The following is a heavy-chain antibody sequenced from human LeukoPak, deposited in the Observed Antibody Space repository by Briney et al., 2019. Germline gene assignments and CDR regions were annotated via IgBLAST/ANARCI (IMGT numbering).Heavy chain of an antibody. D-gene: IGHD4-17*01. CDR1: RFTLSSHW. J-gene: IGHJ3*02. Sequence: GGSLRLSCAASRFTLSSHWMSWVRQAPGKGLEWVADIKQDGSEIHYVDSVKGRFTISRDNAKNSLYLQMNSLRAEDTAVYYCARDTSVTPFDIWGQGTMVTVSS. CDR3: ARDTSVTPFDI. CDR2: IKQDGSEI. V-gene: IGHV3-7*01.